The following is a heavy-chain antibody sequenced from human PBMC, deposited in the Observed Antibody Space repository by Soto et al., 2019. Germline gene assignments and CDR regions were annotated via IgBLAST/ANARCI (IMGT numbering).Heavy chain of an antibody. D-gene: IGHD2-2*01. CDR1: GGSISSGGYY. CDR3: ARGVGCSSTSCYGSYFDY. V-gene: IGHV4-31*03. CDR2: IYYSGST. Sequence: PSETLSLTCTVSGGSISSGGYYWSCMRQHPGKGLEWIGYIYYSGSTYYNPSLKSRVTISVDTSKNQFSLKLSSVTAADTAVYYCARGVGCSSTSCYGSYFDYWGQGTLVTV. J-gene: IGHJ4*02.